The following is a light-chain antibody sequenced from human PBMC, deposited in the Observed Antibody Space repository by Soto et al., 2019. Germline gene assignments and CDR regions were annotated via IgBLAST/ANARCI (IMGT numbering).Light chain of an antibody. Sequence: ELVWTQSPGTLSLSPAGRASLSCRSIQSISRTYLAGYQQKPVQAPRLLIYATSSRATGIPDRFSGSGSGTDFTLTISRLEPEDFAVYYCQHYGSTPPWTFGQGTKVDIK. CDR1: QSISRTY. V-gene: IGKV3-20*01. CDR3: QHYGSTPPWT. J-gene: IGKJ1*01. CDR2: ATS.